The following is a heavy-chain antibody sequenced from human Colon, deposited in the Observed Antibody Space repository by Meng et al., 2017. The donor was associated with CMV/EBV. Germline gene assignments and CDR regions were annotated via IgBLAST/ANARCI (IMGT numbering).Heavy chain of an antibody. V-gene: IGHV3-30*03. CDR2: ISHDGTTK. Sequence: QVRLVESGGGVVQPGRSLRLSCVVSGFPFNRFGMHWVRQAQGKGLEWLTIISHDGTTKHYADSVKGRFTVSRDDSKNTLSLQMNSLRPEDTAVYYCAREVEVRGHFDYWGQGSLVTVSS. CDR3: AREVEVRGHFDY. D-gene: IGHD2-2*01. CDR1: GFPFNRFG. J-gene: IGHJ4*02.